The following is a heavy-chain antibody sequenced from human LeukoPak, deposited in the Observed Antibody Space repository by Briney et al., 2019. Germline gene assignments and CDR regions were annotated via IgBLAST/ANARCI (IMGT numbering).Heavy chain of an antibody. CDR3: ARDSSSRPSGGWFDP. D-gene: IGHD6-13*01. CDR1: GGSFSGYY. V-gene: IGHV4-34*01. CDR2: INHSGST. Sequence: SETLSLTCAVYGGSFSGYYWSWIRQPPGKGLEWIGEINHSGSTNYNPSLKSRVTISVDTSKNQFSLKLSSVTAADTAVYYCARDSSSRPSGGWFDPWGQGTLVTVSS. J-gene: IGHJ5*02.